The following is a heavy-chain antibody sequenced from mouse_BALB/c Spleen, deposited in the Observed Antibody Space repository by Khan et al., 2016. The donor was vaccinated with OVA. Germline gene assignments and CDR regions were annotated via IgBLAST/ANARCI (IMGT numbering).Heavy chain of an antibody. J-gene: IGHJ2*01. CDR2: ISYDGNK. D-gene: IGHD2-4*01. CDR1: GYLITSGCY. V-gene: IGHV3-6*02. Sequence: EVQLQESGPGLVKPSQSLSLTCSVTGYLITSGCYWNWIRQFPGKKLEWMGHISYDGNKNYNPSLKNRFSITRDTSQNQFFLRLNSVTTEDTATYYCARDEGYEYGDYCDYWGQGTTLTVSS. CDR3: ARDEGYEYGDYCDY.